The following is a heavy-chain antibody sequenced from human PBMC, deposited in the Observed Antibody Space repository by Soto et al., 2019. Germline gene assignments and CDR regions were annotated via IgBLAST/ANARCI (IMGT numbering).Heavy chain of an antibody. CDR1: GFSLSTSGVG. CDR3: ARSGGYCSGGSCHTFDY. J-gene: IGHJ4*02. V-gene: IGHV2-5*02. CDR2: IYWDDDK. D-gene: IGHD2-15*01. Sequence: SGPTLVKPTQTLTLTCTFSGFSLSTSGVGVGWIRQPPGKALEWLALIYWDDDKRYSPSLKSRLTITKDTSKNQVVLTMTNMDPVDTATYYCARSGGYCSGGSCHTFDYWGQGTLVTVSS.